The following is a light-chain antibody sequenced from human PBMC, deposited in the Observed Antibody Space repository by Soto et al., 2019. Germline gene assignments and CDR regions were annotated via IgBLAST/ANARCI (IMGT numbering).Light chain of an antibody. CDR2: GAS. Sequence: EIGLTQSPGTLSLSPGERATLSCRASQSVSSSYLAWYQQKPGQAPRLLIYGASRRATGIPDRFSGSGSGTDFTLTTNRLEHEDLAVYYCQQYGSSQSVGQGTRVQIK. CDR1: QSVSSSY. J-gene: IGKJ1*01. V-gene: IGKV3-20*01. CDR3: QQYGSSQS.